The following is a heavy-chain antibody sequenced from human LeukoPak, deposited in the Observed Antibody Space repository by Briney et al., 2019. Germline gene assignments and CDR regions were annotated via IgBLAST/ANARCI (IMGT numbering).Heavy chain of an antibody. D-gene: IGHD2-8*02. Sequence: ESLMISSNGSGYTFTNYWSACLRQMPPKKLVWMGSIYTGNSDARYSPSFQGQVTISADTSINTAHLQWNSLKASDSAMYYCASAWCAGVRCDNNLDYWGQGTQVTVSP. CDR2: IYTGNSDA. V-gene: IGHV5-51*01. J-gene: IGHJ4*02. CDR3: ASAWCAGVRCDNNLDY. CDR1: GYTFTNYW.